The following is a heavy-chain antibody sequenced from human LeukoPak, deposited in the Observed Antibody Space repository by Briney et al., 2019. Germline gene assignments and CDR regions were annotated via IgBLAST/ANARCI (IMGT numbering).Heavy chain of an antibody. Sequence: GGSLRLSCAASGFTFSSYAMSWVRQAPGKGLEWVSAISGSGGSTNYADSVKGRFTISRDNSKSTLYLQMNSLRAEDTAVYYCAKDSGSGSYYSADAFDIWGQGTMVTVSS. V-gene: IGHV3-23*01. D-gene: IGHD3-10*01. CDR1: GFTFSSYA. J-gene: IGHJ3*02. CDR3: AKDSGSGSYYSADAFDI. CDR2: ISGSGGST.